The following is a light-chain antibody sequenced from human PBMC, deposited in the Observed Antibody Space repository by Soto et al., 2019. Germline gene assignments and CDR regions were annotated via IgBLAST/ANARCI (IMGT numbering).Light chain of an antibody. J-gene: IGKJ3*01. V-gene: IGKV1-39*01. CDR1: QSISSS. Sequence: DIQMTQSPSSLSASVGDRVTITCRASQSISSSLNWYQQKPGQAPKLLIFAASSLQSGVPSRFSGSGSGTDFTLTISSLQPEDFATYYCQQSYSAPRGITFGPGTKVDIK. CDR3: QQSYSAPRGIT. CDR2: AAS.